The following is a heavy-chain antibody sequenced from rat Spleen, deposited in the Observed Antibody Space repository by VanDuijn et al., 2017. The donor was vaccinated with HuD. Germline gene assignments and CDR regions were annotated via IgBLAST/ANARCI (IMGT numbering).Heavy chain of an antibody. D-gene: IGHD1-11*01. J-gene: IGHJ2*01. Sequence: EVHLVESGGGLVQPGRSLKLSCVASGFTFIKYGMAWVRQAPTRGLEWVAAISYDGRRTYYRDSVKGRFTLSRDNAKSTLYLQMDSLMSEDTATYYCATHGGGYGWFAYWGQGVMVTVSS. CDR3: ATHGGGYGWFAY. V-gene: IGHV5-29*01. CDR1: GFTFIKYG. CDR2: ISYDGRRT.